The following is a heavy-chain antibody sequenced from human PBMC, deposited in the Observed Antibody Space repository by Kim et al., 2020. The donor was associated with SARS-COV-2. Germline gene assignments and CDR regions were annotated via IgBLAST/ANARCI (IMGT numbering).Heavy chain of an antibody. D-gene: IGHD3-10*01. Sequence: ASVKVSCKASGYTFTSYDINWVRQATGQGLEWMGWMNPNSGNTGYAQKFQGRVTMTRNTSISTAYMELGSLRSEDTAVYYCARGGRFGELLFGAGGGMDVWGQRTTVTVSS. CDR3: ARGGRFGELLFGAGGGMDV. V-gene: IGHV1-8*01. CDR2: MNPNSGNT. J-gene: IGHJ6*02. CDR1: GYTFTSYD.